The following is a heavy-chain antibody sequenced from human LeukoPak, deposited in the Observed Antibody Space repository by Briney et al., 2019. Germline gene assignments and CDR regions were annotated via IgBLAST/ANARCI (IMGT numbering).Heavy chain of an antibody. CDR2: IYSDGRT. CDR1: GFTVSSNY. V-gene: IGHV3-53*01. Sequence: GGSLRLSCAASGFTVSSNYMSWVRQAPGKGLEWVSVIYSDGRTFYADSVKGRFTISRDNSKNTLYLQMNSLRAEDTAVYYCAKVADFYDTSGRFFDYWGQGTLVTVSS. D-gene: IGHD3-22*01. J-gene: IGHJ4*02. CDR3: AKVADFYDTSGRFFDY.